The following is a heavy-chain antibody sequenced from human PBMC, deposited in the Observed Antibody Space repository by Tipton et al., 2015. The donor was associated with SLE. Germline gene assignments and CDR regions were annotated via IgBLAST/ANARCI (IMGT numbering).Heavy chain of an antibody. CDR3: GSTGRGYTSYGY. D-gene: IGHD2-2*01. CDR2: INHSGST. J-gene: IGHJ4*02. Sequence: TLSLTCAVYGGSFSGYYWSWIRQPPGKGLEWIGEINHSGSTNYNPSLKSRVTISVDTSKNQFSLKLSSVTAADTAVYYCGSTGRGYTSYGYWGQGTLVTVSS. CDR1: GGSFSGYY. V-gene: IGHV4-34*01.